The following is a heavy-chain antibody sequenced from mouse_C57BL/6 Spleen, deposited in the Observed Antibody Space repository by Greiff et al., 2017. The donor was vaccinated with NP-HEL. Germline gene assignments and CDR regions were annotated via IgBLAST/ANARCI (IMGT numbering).Heavy chain of an antibody. CDR3: ASPLITAVVAGFDC. D-gene: IGHD1-1*01. J-gene: IGHJ2*01. CDR2: IHPNSGST. V-gene: IGHV1-64*01. Sequence: QVQLQQPGAELVKPGASVKLSCKASGYTFTSYWMHWVKQRPGQGLEWIGMIHPNSGSTNYNEKFKSKATLTVDKSSSTAYMQLHSLTSEDSAFYCYASPLITAVVAGFDCWGQGTTLTVSS. CDR1: GYTFTSYW.